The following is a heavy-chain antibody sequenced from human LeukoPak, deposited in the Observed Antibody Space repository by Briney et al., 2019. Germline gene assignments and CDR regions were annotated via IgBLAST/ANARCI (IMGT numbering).Heavy chain of an antibody. J-gene: IGHJ5*02. CDR2: INPSGSSA. Sequence: GASVKVSCKASGYSFTSYYMYWVRQAPGQGLEWMGFINPSGSSAAYAQKFQGRLTMTRDMFTSTDYMELTSLTSDDTAVYYCARDNSVGETAWWFDPWGQGTLVTVSS. CDR3: ARDNSVGETAWWFDP. V-gene: IGHV1-46*01. D-gene: IGHD1-26*01. CDR1: GYSFTSYY.